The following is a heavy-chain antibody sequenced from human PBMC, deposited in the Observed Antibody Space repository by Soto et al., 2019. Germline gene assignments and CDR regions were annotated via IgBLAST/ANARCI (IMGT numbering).Heavy chain of an antibody. J-gene: IGHJ4*02. CDR3: AREGAVEAKMFDY. D-gene: IGHD1-26*01. CDR1: GYTFRNHG. V-gene: IGHV1-18*01. CDR2: ISPYSGET. Sequence: ASGKVSCKASGYTFRNHGITWVRQAPGQGLEWVGWISPYSGETNYVQKFQDRVTVTTDTSTSTVYMELRGLRSDDTAVYYCAREGAVEAKMFDYWGQGTLVTVSS.